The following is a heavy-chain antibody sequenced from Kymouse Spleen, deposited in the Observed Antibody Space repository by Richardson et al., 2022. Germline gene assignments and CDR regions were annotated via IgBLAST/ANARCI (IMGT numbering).Heavy chain of an antibody. CDR1: GGSFSGYY. CDR2: INHSGST. V-gene: IGHV4-34*01. CDR3: ARGRVGATLYYGMDV. J-gene: IGHJ6*02. D-gene: IGHD1-26*01. Sequence: QVQLQQWGAGLLKPSETLSLTCAVYGGSFSGYYWSWIRQPPGKGLEWIGEINHSGSTNYNPSLKSRVTISVDTSKNQFSLKLSSVTAADTAVYYCARGRVGATLYYGMDVWGQGTTVTVSS.